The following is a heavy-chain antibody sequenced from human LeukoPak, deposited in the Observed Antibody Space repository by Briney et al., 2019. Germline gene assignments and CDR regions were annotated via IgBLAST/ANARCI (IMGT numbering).Heavy chain of an antibody. Sequence: PSETLSLTCTVSGGSISSYYWSWIRQPPGKGLEWIGYIYYSGSTNYNPSLKSRVTISVDTSKNQFSLKLSSVTAADTAVYYCARDGGVEGYDSSGYYSAWGQGTLVTVSS. CDR1: GGSISSYY. V-gene: IGHV4-59*01. J-gene: IGHJ4*02. CDR2: IYYSGST. D-gene: IGHD3-22*01. CDR3: ARDGGVEGYDSSGYYSA.